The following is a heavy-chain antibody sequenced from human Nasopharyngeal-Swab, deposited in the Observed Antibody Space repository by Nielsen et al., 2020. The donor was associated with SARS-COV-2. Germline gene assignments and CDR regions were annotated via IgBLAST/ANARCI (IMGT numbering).Heavy chain of an antibody. D-gene: IGHD5-24*01. V-gene: IGHV4-59*12. CDR1: GGSISSYY. Sequence: GSLRLSCTVSGGSISSYYWSWIRQPPGKGLEWIGYIYYSGSTNYNPSLKSRVTISVDTSKNQFSLKLSSVTAADTAVYYCARVEMATVSHAFDIWGQGTMVTVSS. CDR3: ARVEMATVSHAFDI. CDR2: IYYSGST. J-gene: IGHJ3*02.